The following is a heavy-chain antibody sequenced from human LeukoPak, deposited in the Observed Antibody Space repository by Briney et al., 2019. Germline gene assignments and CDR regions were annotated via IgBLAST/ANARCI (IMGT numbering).Heavy chain of an antibody. Sequence: GGSLRLSCAASGFSFSTYWMTWVRQAPGKGLEWVANINQDGSEKYYVDSVKGRFTISRDSAKNSVYLQMNSLRVEDTAVYYCARENVMAHWAQGTLVTVSS. V-gene: IGHV3-7*01. CDR1: GFSFSTYW. J-gene: IGHJ4*02. D-gene: IGHD3-16*01. CDR3: ARENVMAH. CDR2: INQDGSEK.